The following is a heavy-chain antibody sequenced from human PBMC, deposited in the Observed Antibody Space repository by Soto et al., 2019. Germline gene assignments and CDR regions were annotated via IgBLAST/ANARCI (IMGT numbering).Heavy chain of an antibody. CDR1: GGSVSSGSCY. CDR2: IYYSGGT. CDR3: ARDGDYTAFDT. J-gene: IGHJ3*02. D-gene: IGHD2-2*02. V-gene: IGHV4-61*01. Sequence: PSETLSLTCTVSGGSVSSGSCYWSWIRQPPGKGLEGIGYIYYSGGTNYNPSLKSRVTVSVDTSKNQFSLKLSSVTAADTAVYYCARDGDYTAFDTWGQGTMVTVSS.